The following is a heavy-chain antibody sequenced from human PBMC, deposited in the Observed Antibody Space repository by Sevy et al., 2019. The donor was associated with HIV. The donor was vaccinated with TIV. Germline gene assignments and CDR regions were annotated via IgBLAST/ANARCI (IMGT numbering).Heavy chain of an antibody. J-gene: IGHJ4*02. CDR1: GFTFSNYW. CDR2: IRQDGSEK. D-gene: IGHD3-22*01. CDR3: ARPYRTDPFYYSGSSGYYYPTYFDY. Sequence: GGSLRLSCAASGFTFSNYWMSWVRQAPGKGLEWVANIRQDGSEKYFVDSVKGRFAISRDNAKNSLYLQMKSLRAEDTDVYYCARPYRTDPFYYSGSSGYYYPTYFDYWGQGTLVTVSS. V-gene: IGHV3-7*01.